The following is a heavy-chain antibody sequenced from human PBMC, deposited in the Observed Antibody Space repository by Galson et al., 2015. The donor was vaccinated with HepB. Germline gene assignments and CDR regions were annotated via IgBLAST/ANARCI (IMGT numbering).Heavy chain of an antibody. D-gene: IGHD3-10*01. V-gene: IGHV4-59*12. J-gene: IGHJ3*02. Sequence: SETLSLTCSVSGGSISTYYWTWIRQPPGKGLEWIGYIYYTGSTNYKPSLKSRVTISVDKSKNQFSLKLSSVTAADTAVYYCATAGSQPHDAFDIWGQGTMVTVSS. CDR1: GGSISTYY. CDR2: IYYTGST. CDR3: ATAGSQPHDAFDI.